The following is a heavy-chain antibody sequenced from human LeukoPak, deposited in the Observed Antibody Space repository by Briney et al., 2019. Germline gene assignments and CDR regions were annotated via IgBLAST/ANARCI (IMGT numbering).Heavy chain of an antibody. CDR2: TFSSGAT. CDR1: GGSMSGYY. J-gene: IGHJ4*02. CDR3: ARRSRSGYFLDS. D-gene: IGHD5-12*01. Sequence: SETLSLTCIVSGGSMSGYYWSWIRQPPGKGLEWIGYTFSSGATTYDPSLKSRVTISVDTSGSQFSLNLSSVTAADTAVYFCARRSRSGYFLDSWGQGTLVTVSS. V-gene: IGHV4-4*09.